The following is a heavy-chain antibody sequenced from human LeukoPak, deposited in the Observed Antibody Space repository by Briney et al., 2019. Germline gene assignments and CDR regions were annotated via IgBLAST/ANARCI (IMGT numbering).Heavy chain of an antibody. CDR3: ARRVGRFGELFGNWFDP. CDR2: ISSSSSYI. D-gene: IGHD3-10*01. V-gene: IGHV3-21*01. J-gene: IGHJ5*02. CDR1: GFTFSSYS. Sequence: GGSLRLSCAASGFTFSSYSMNWVRQAPGKGLEWVSSISSSSSYIYYADSVKGRFTISRDNAKNSLYLQMNSLRAEDTAVYYCARRVGRFGELFGNWFDPWGQGTLVTVSS.